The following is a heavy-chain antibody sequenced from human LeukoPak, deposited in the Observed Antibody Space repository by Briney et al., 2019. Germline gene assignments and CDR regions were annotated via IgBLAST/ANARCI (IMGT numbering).Heavy chain of an antibody. J-gene: IGHJ4*02. V-gene: IGHV4-31*03. D-gene: IGHD3-22*01. CDR2: IYYSGST. CDR1: GGSISSGGYY. CDR3: ARAYSNYYDSSGYSHYFDY. Sequence: PSQTLSLTCTVSGGSISSGGYYWSWIRQHPGKGLEWIGYIYYSGSTYYNPSLKSRATISVDTSKNQLSLKLSSVTAADTAVYYCARAYSNYYDSSGYSHYFDYWGQGTLVTVSS.